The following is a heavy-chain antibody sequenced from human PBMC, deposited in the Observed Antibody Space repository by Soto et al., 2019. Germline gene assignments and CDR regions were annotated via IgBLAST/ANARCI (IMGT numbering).Heavy chain of an antibody. V-gene: IGHV3-23*01. CDR2: ISGGGGST. J-gene: IGHJ2*01. CDR1: GFNFNIFA. D-gene: IGHD2-21*02. Sequence: TGGSLRLSCAASGFNFNIFAMNWDRQAPGKGLEWVSGISGGGGSTYYADSVKGRFTISRDNPKNTLYLQLNSLRAEDTALYYCVRGVTGPSWYFDLWGRGTLVTVSS. CDR3: VRGVTGPSWYFDL.